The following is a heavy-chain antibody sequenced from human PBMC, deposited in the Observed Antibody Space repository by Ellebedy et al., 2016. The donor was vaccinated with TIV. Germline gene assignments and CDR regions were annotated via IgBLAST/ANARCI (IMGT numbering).Heavy chain of an antibody. J-gene: IGHJ4*02. V-gene: IGHV3-30*02. CDR3: AKVQSEQWLSYFDY. D-gene: IGHD6-19*01. CDR2: IRYDGSNK. Sequence: PGGSLRLSCAASGFTFSSYGMHWVRQAPGKGLEWVAFIRYDGSNKYYADSVKGRFTISRDNSKNTLYLQMNSLRAEDTAVYYCAKVQSEQWLSYFDYWGQGTLVTVSS. CDR1: GFTFSSYG.